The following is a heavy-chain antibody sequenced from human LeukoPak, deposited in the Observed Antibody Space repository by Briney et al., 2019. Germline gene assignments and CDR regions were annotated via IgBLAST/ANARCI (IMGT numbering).Heavy chain of an antibody. CDR2: IDPSDSYT. V-gene: IGHV5-10-1*01. D-gene: IGHD3-10*01. Sequence: GESLKISCKGSGYSFTSYWIGWVRQMPGKGLEWMGRIDPSDSYTNYSPSFQGHVTISADKSISTAYLQWSSLKASDTAMYYCARHAAPLLWFGELLAFDPWGQGTLVTVSS. J-gene: IGHJ5*02. CDR1: GYSFTSYW. CDR3: ARHAAPLLWFGELLAFDP.